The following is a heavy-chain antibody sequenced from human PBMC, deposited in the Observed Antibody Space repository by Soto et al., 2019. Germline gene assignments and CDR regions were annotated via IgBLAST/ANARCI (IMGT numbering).Heavy chain of an antibody. J-gene: IGHJ4*02. V-gene: IGHV3-21*01. CDR3: ARDLRVTTANV. CDR2: ISSSSSYI. CDR1: GFTFSSYS. D-gene: IGHD4-17*01. Sequence: GGSLRPSWAASGFTFSSYSMNWVRQAPGKGLEWVSSISSSSSYIYYADSVKGRFTISRDNAKNSLYLQMNSLRAEDSAVYNCARDLRVTTANVWGQGTLVTVSS.